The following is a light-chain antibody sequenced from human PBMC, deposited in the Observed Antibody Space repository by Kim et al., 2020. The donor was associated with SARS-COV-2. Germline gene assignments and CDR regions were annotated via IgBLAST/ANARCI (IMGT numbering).Light chain of an antibody. CDR2: GAS. V-gene: IGKV3-15*01. J-gene: IGKJ1*01. CDR1: QSVSNN. CDR3: QQYNNWRLT. Sequence: EIVMTQSPATLSVSLGERATLTCRASQSVSNNLAWYQQKPGQAPRLLIYGASTRDTGIPARFSGSGSGTEFTLTISSLQSEDIAVYYCQQYNNWRLTFGQGTKVDIK.